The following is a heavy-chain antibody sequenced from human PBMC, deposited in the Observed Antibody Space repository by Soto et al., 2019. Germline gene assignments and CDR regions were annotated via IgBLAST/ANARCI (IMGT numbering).Heavy chain of an antibody. Sequence: PGGSLRLSCTASGFTFSNLAITWVRQAPGKGLEWVSTIDADGGSTHYADSVKGRFTISRDNSKNTLHLQMDSLRAEDTAVYYCARMNCSSTSCYPNFYYYYGMDVWGQGTTVTVSS. CDR2: IDADGGST. D-gene: IGHD2-2*01. V-gene: IGHV3-23*01. CDR1: GFTFSNLA. J-gene: IGHJ6*02. CDR3: ARMNCSSTSCYPNFYYYYGMDV.